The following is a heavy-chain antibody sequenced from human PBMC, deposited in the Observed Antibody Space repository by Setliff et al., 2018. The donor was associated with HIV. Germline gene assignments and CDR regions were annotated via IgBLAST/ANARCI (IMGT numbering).Heavy chain of an antibody. V-gene: IGHV4-34*01. Sequence: SETLSLTCAVYGGSFSGYHWSWIRQSPGKGLEWIGEIDHSGSTDDNPSLKSQVTIAVDTSKNQFSLKLSSVSAADTAVYYCARGHPIVPTGLVSFYFDHWGQGTLVTVSS. CDR3: ARGHPIVPTGLVSFYFDH. D-gene: IGHD2-2*01. J-gene: IGHJ4*02. CDR1: GGSFSGYH. CDR2: IDHSGST.